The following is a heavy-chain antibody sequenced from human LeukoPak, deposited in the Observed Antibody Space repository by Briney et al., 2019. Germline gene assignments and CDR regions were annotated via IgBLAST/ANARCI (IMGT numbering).Heavy chain of an antibody. D-gene: IGHD6-13*01. CDR2: ISTSGIT. V-gene: IGHV4-4*07. J-gene: IGHJ4*02. CDR1: GGSVNRNY. Sequence: SETLSLTRSVLGGSVNRNYGSWIRQPAGKGLEWIGRISTSGITNYSPSLKSRVTILLDKSKNQFSLILASVTAADTALYYCTSEGYIAAGGWIPDYWGQGTLVTVSS. CDR3: TSEGYIAAGGWIPDY.